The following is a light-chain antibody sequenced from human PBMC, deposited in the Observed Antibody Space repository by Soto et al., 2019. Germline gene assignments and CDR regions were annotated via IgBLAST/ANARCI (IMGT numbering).Light chain of an antibody. CDR2: AAS. Sequence: AIRMTQSPSSFSASTGDRVTITCRASQGISSYLAWYQQKPGKAPKLLIYAASTLQSGVPSRFRGSGSGTDCTLTISCLQSEDFATYYCQQYYSYPGVTFGGGTKVEIK. CDR1: QGISSY. V-gene: IGKV1-8*01. CDR3: QQYYSYPGVT. J-gene: IGKJ4*01.